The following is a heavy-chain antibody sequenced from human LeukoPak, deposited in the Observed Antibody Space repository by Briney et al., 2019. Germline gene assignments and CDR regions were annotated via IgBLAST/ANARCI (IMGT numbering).Heavy chain of an antibody. CDR3: ARDRDGYRSFDY. V-gene: IGHV1-69*13. CDR1: GGTFSSYA. J-gene: IGHJ4*02. Sequence: ASVKVSCKASGGTFSSYAISWVRQAPRRGLEWMGGIIPIFGTANYAQKFQGRVTITADESTSTAYMELSSLRSEDTAVYYCARDRDGYRSFDYWGQGTLVTVSS. D-gene: IGHD5-24*01. CDR2: IIPIFGTA.